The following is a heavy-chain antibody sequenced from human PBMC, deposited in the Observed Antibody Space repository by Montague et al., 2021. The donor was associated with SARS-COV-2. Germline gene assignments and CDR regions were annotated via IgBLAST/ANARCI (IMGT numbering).Heavy chain of an antibody. D-gene: IGHD3-3*01. Sequence: SETLSLTCTVSGPSISSSSFFWGWIRQPPGKGLEWIGTVSYNGDTYYMPSLESRVTMSVDTSKNQLSLKVYSVTAADTAVYYCARRVDIWAFRFDSWGQGALVTVSS. CDR2: VSYNGDT. CDR3: ARRVDIWAFRFDS. V-gene: IGHV4-39*01. J-gene: IGHJ4*02. CDR1: GPSISSSSFF.